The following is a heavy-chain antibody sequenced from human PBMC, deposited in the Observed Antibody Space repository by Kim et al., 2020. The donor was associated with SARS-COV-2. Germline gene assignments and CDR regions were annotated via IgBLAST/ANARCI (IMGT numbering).Heavy chain of an antibody. CDR1: GYTLTELS. J-gene: IGHJ6*02. D-gene: IGHD6-6*01. CDR2: FDPEDGET. Sequence: ASVKVSCKVSGYTLTELSMHWVRQAPGKGLEWMGGFDPEDGETIYAQKFQGRVTMTEDTSTDTAYMELSSLRSEDTAVYYCATSGSSSSHYYYYGMDVWGQGTTVTVSS. CDR3: ATSGSSSSHYYYYGMDV. V-gene: IGHV1-24*01.